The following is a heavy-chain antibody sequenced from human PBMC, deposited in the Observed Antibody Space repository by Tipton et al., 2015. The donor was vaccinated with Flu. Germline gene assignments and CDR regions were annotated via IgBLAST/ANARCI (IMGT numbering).Heavy chain of an antibody. J-gene: IGHJ3*02. CDR3: ARHHSSLGAFDN. CDR2: IYHSGST. V-gene: IGHV4-38-2*01. D-gene: IGHD1-14*01. Sequence: TLSLTCAVSGYSISSGYYWGWIRQPPGKGLEWIGSIYHSGSTYYNPSLKSRVTISVDTSKNQFSLKLSSVTAADTAVYYGARHHSSLGAFDNWGQGTMVTVSS. CDR1: GYSISSGYY.